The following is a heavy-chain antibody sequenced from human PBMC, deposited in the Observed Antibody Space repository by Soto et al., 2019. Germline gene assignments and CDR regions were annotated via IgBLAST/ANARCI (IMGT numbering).Heavy chain of an antibody. CDR2: ISGSGGST. CDR1: GFTFSSYA. J-gene: IGHJ4*02. CDR3: AQLLAYYDFWSGYYDN. Sequence: PGGSLRLSCAASGFTFSSYAMRWVRQAPGKGLEWVSAISGSGGSTYYADSVKGRFTISRDNSKNTLYLQMNSLRAEDTAVYYCAQLLAYYDFWSGYYDNWGQGT. V-gene: IGHV3-23*01. D-gene: IGHD3-3*01.